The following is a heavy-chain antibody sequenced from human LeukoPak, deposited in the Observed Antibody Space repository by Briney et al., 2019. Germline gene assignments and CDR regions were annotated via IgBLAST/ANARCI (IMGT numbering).Heavy chain of an antibody. CDR2: IYYSGST. CDR3: ARVPLFGWAPYYYYYYMDV. J-gene: IGHJ6*03. V-gene: IGHV4-59*12. Sequence: SETLSLTCTVSGGSISSYYWSWIRQPPGKGLEWIGYIYYSGSTNYKSSLKSRVTISVDTSKNQFSLKLSSVTAADTAVYYCARVPLFGWAPYYYYYYMDVWGKGTTVTVSS. CDR1: GGSISSYY. D-gene: IGHD3-10*01.